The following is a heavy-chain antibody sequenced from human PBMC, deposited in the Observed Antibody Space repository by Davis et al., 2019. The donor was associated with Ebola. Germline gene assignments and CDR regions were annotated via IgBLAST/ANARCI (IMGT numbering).Heavy chain of an antibody. J-gene: IGHJ4*02. CDR1: GGSFSGYY. V-gene: IGHV4-34*01. Sequence: MPSETLSLTCAVYGGSFSGYYWSWIRQPPGKGLEWIGEINHSGSTNYNPSLKSRVTISVDTSKNQFSLKLSSVTAADTAVYYCARDLGGAFGYWGQGTLVTVSS. D-gene: IGHD1-26*01. CDR3: ARDLGGAFGY. CDR2: INHSGST.